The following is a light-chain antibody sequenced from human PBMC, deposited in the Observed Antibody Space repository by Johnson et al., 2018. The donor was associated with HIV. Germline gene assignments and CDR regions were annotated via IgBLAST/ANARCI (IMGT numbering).Light chain of an antibody. V-gene: IGLV1-51*02. Sequence: QLVLTQPPSVSAAPGQKVTISCSGSGSTIGNNYVSWYQQLPGKAPKLLIYENNNRTSGIPDRFSGSKSGTSDTLGITGLQTGDEADYYCGTWDSSLSVHYIFGTGTKVTVL. CDR1: GSTIGNNY. CDR3: GTWDSSLSVHYI. J-gene: IGLJ1*01. CDR2: ENN.